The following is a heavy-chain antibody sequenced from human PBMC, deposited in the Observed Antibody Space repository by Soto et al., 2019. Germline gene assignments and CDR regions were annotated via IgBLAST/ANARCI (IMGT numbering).Heavy chain of an antibody. D-gene: IGHD2-8*01. CDR3: AGFGVGDRDDK. Sequence: QVRLQESGPGLVKASQTLSLTCSVSGSYITSGEYHWTWIRQAPGKGLEWIGYISHSETTYYSPALKNRIIISSDFSMNQFSLRLNSVTAADTAVYFCAGFGVGDRDDKWGQGTLVTVSS. CDR2: ISHSETT. V-gene: IGHV4-30-4*01. CDR1: GSYITSGEYH. J-gene: IGHJ4*02.